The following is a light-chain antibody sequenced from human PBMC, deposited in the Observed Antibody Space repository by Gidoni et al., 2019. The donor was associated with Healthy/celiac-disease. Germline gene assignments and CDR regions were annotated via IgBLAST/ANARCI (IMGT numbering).Light chain of an antibody. V-gene: IGKV3-15*01. Sequence: EIVMTQSPATLSVSPGERATLSCRASQSVSSNLAWYQQKPGQAPRLLIYGASTRATGIPARFSGSGSGTEFTLTISSLQSEDFAVYYCQQYNNWPPAFGPXTKVDI. J-gene: IGKJ3*01. CDR2: GAS. CDR1: QSVSSN. CDR3: QQYNNWPPA.